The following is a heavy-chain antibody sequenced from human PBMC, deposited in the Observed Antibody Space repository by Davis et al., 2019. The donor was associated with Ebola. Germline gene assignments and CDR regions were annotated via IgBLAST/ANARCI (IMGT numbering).Heavy chain of an antibody. V-gene: IGHV5-51*01. CDR2: IYPDDSDT. CDR1: GYRFTSYW. D-gene: IGHD3-22*01. J-gene: IGHJ6*02. CDR3: ARYDGTNYYGMDV. Sequence: GESLKISCKGSGYRFTSYWIGWVRQMPGRGLQWMGIIYPDDSDTTYSPSFQGQITISADRSISTAYLQWSSLKASDTAMYYCARYDGTNYYGMDVWGQGTTVTVSS.